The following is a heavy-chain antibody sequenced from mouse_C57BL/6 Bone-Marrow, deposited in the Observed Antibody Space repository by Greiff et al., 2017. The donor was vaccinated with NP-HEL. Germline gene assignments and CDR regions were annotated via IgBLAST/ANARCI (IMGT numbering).Heavy chain of an antibody. V-gene: IGHV5-16*01. Sequence: EVKLMESEGGLVQPGSSMKLSCTASGFTFSDYYMAWVRQVPEKGLEWVANINYDGSSTYYLDSLKSRFIISRDNAKNILYLQMSSVKSEDTATYYCARDHAMDYWGQGASVTVSS. J-gene: IGHJ4*01. CDR1: GFTFSDYY. CDR2: INYDGSST. CDR3: ARDHAMDY.